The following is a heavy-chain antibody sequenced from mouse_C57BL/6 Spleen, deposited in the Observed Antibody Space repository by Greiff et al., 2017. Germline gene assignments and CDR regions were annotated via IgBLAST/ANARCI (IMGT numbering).Heavy chain of an antibody. D-gene: IGHD2-2*01. CDR1: GYTFTSYW. CDR3: ARGGSTMVTTWYFDV. J-gene: IGHJ1*03. V-gene: IGHV1-50*01. CDR2: IDPSDSYT. Sequence: VQLQQPGAELVKPGASVKLSCKASGYTFTSYWMQWVKQRPGQGLEWIGEIDPSDSYTNYNQKFKGKATLTVDTSSSTAYMQLSSLTSEDSAVYYCARGGSTMVTTWYFDVWGTGTTVTVSS.